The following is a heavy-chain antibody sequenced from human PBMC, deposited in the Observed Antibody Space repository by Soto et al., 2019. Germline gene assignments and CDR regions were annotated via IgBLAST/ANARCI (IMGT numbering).Heavy chain of an antibody. V-gene: IGHV1-69*12. D-gene: IGHD5-18*01. CDR1: GGTFSTYA. Sequence: QVQLVQSGAEVKKPESSVKVSCKAPGGTFSTYAISWVRQAPGQGLEWMGGIIPMFGTANYAQRFQDRVTITADESTNTVYVELSSRRSEDTAVYFCAIGIQLWLRRINNGYSGWGQGTLVTVSS. J-gene: IGHJ4*02. CDR3: AIGIQLWLRRINNGYSG. CDR2: IIPMFGTA.